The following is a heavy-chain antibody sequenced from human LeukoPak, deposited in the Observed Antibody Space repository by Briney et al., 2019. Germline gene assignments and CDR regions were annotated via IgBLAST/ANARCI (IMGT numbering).Heavy chain of an antibody. J-gene: IGHJ4*02. CDR3: APTNAYSYYFDY. CDR1: GYTFTGYY. V-gene: IGHV1-2*02. CDR2: INPNSAAT. D-gene: IGHD2-8*01. Sequence: ASVKVSCKASGYTFTGYYIHWVREAPGQGREWMGWINPNSAATNYAQKFQGRVTMTRDTSIRTAYMELSRLRSDDTAVYYCAPTNAYSYYFDYWGQGTLVTVSS.